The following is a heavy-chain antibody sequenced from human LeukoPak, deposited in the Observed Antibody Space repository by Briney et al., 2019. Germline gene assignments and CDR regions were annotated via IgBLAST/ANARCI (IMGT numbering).Heavy chain of an antibody. V-gene: IGHV4-31*03. D-gene: IGHD1-26*01. J-gene: IGHJ4*02. CDR1: GGSISSGGYY. Sequence: PSETLSLTCTVSGGSISSGGYYWSWIRQHPGKGLEWIGYIYYSGSTYSKPSLKSRSTLSVDTSKNQFSPKLSSMTAPDTAVYYWSRSSRRIVGAFHLYYRGQGTLVTGSS. CDR3: SRSSRRIVGAFHLYY. CDR2: IYYSGST.